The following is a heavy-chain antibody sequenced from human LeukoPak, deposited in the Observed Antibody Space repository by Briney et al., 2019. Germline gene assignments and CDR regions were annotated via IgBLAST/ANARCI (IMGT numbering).Heavy chain of an antibody. Sequence: SETLSLTSTVSGVSISSYYWSWLRQPAGQGLEWMGRIYTSGSTNYNPSLKSRVTMSVDTSKNQYSLKLSSVTAADTAVYYCARDEQQLVPRGMDVWGQGTTVTVPS. J-gene: IGHJ6*02. D-gene: IGHD6-13*01. CDR3: ARDEQQLVPRGMDV. V-gene: IGHV4-4*07. CDR2: IYTSGST. CDR1: GVSISSYY.